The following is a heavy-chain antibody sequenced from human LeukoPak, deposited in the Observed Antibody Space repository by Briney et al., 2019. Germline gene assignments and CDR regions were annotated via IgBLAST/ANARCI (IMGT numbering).Heavy chain of an antibody. CDR3: ARPKRSPYNWFDP. J-gene: IGHJ5*02. V-gene: IGHV1-2*02. CDR2: INPNSGGT. CDR1: GYTFTGYY. Sequence: ASVKVSCKASGYTFTGYYMHWVRQAPGRGLEWMGWINPNSGGTNYAQKFQGRVTMTRDTSISTAYMELSRLRSDDTAVYYCARPKRSPYNWFDPWGQGTLVTVSS. D-gene: IGHD6-6*01.